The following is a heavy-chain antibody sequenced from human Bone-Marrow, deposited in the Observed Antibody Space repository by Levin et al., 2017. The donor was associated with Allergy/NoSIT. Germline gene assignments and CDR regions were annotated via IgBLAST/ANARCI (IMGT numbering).Heavy chain of an antibody. V-gene: IGHV5-51*01. CDR3: ARLRPDDYDYWSGYYGTSLFDY. CDR2: IYPSDSDS. D-gene: IGHD3-3*01. J-gene: IGHJ4*02. Sequence: GESLKISCKVSGYNFYTFWIGWVRQKPGKGLEWMGIIYPSDSDSRYNPSFQGHVTFSVDKATSTAYLRWNSLTTSDSAMYFSARLRPDDYDYWSGYYGTSLFDYWGQGTQVTVSS. CDR1: GYNFYTFW.